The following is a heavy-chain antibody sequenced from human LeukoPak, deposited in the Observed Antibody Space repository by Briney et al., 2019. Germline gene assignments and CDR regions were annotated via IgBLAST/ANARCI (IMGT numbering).Heavy chain of an antibody. D-gene: IGHD2-21*02. Sequence: SETLSLTCTVSGGSISSYYWSWIRQPAGKGLEWIGRIYTSGSTNYNPSLKSRVTMSVDTSKNQFSLKLSSVTAADTAVYYCARGQAYCGGDCYPDAFDIWGQGTMVTVSS. CDR2: IYTSGST. CDR1: GGSISSYY. V-gene: IGHV4-4*07. J-gene: IGHJ3*02. CDR3: ARGQAYCGGDCYPDAFDI.